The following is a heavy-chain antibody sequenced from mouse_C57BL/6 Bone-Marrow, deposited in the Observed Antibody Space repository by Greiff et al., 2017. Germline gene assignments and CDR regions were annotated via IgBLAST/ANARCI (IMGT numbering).Heavy chain of an antibody. CDR2: IYPGGGYT. CDR3: ARGYGLAMDY. J-gene: IGHJ4*01. CDR1: GYTFTNYW. V-gene: IGHV1-63*01. Sequence: QVQLQQSGAELVRPGTSVKMSCKASGYTFTNYWIGWAKQRPGHGLEWIGDIYPGGGYTNYNEKFKGKVTLTADKSSSTAYMQFSSLTSEDSAIYYCARGYGLAMDYWGQGTSVTVSS. D-gene: IGHD2-2*01.